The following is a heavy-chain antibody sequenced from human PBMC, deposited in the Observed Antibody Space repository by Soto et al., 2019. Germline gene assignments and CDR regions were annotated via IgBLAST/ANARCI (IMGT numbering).Heavy chain of an antibody. CDR1: GYTFTGYY. V-gene: IGHV1-8*02. Sequence: ASVKVSCKASGYTFTGYYMHWVRQAPGQGLEWMGWMNPNSGNTGYAQKFQGRVTMTRNTSISTAYMELSSLRSEDTAVYYCARGLYCISTSCYWGDYYYYGMDVWGQGTTVTVS. D-gene: IGHD2-2*01. CDR3: ARGLYCISTSCYWGDYYYYGMDV. J-gene: IGHJ6*02. CDR2: MNPNSGNT.